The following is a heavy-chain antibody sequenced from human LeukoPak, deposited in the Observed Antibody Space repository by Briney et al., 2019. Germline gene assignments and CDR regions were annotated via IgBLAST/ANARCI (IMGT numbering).Heavy chain of an antibody. Sequence: SETLSLTCTVSGGSISSGDYYWSWIRQPPGKGLEWIGYIYYSGSTYYNPSLKSRVTISVDTSKNQFSLKLSSVTAADTVVYYCASGYSSSWSPDAFDIWGQGTMVTVSS. CDR2: IYYSGST. V-gene: IGHV4-30-4*01. CDR1: GGSISSGDYY. CDR3: ASGYSSSWSPDAFDI. D-gene: IGHD6-13*01. J-gene: IGHJ3*02.